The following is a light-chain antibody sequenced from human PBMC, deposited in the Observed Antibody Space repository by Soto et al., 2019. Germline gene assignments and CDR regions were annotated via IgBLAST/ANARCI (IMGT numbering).Light chain of an antibody. CDR1: QSISSW. J-gene: IGKJ4*01. V-gene: IGKV1-5*01. CDR2: DAS. CDR3: QQYNSYPLT. Sequence: DIQMTQSPSTLSASVGDRVTITCRASQSISSWLAWYQQKPGKAPKLLIYDASSLESGVPSRFSGSGSGTGFTLNIICLQTDDFATYDCQQYNSYPLTFGGGTKVEIK.